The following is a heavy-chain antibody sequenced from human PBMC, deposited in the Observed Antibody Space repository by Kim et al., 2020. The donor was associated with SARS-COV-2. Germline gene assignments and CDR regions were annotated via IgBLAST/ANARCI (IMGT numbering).Heavy chain of an antibody. CDR1: GGSISSSSYY. CDR2: IYYSGST. D-gene: IGHD2-2*02. V-gene: IGHV4-39*07. Sequence: SETLSLTCTVSGGSISSSSYYWGWIRQPPGKGLEWIGSIYYSGSTYYNPSLKSRVTISVDTSKNQFSLKLSSVTAADTAVYYCARDGVGLVVVPAAIGYYYYGMDVWGQGTTVTVSS. CDR3: ARDGVGLVVVPAAIGYYYYGMDV. J-gene: IGHJ6*02.